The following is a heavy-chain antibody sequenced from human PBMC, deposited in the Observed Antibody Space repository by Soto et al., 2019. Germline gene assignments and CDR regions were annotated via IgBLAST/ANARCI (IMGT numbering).Heavy chain of an antibody. CDR3: AKEGSVTDAFDV. D-gene: IGHD2-21*02. J-gene: IGHJ3*01. V-gene: IGHV3-23*01. Sequence: GGSLRLSCAAFGFKISSSSMTWVRQAPGRGLEWVSSISDSGDSRGTFYPESVKGRFTISRDNYRNTLYLQMSSLRVEDTAVYYCAKEGSVTDAFDVWGQGTMVTVSS. CDR1: GFKISSSS. CDR2: ISDSGDSRGT.